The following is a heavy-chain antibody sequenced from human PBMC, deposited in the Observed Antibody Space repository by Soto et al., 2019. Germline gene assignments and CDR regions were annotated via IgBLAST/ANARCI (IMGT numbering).Heavy chain of an antibody. Sequence: QVQLVQSGTEVKKPGSSVKVSCKASGCTFSSYTISWVRQAPGQGLEWMGRIIPILGIANYAQKFQGRVTNTADKSTITAYMELSSLRSEDTAVYYCAIGQFDSSGYYYDAFDIWGQGTMVTVSS. CDR2: IIPILGIA. CDR3: AIGQFDSSGYYYDAFDI. J-gene: IGHJ3*02. V-gene: IGHV1-69*02. CDR1: GCTFSSYT. D-gene: IGHD3-22*01.